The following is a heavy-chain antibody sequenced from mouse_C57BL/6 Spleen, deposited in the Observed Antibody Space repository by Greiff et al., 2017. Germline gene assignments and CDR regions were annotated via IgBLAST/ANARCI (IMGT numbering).Heavy chain of an antibody. V-gene: IGHV1-55*01. Sequence: VQLQQPGAELVKPGASVKMSCKASGYTFTSYWITWVKQRPGQGLEWIGDIYPGSGSTNYNEKFKSKATLTVDTSSSTAYMQLSSLTSEDSAVYYCARSGVVAPWYFDVWGTGTTVTVSS. D-gene: IGHD1-1*01. CDR1: GYTFTSYW. J-gene: IGHJ1*03. CDR3: ARSGVVAPWYFDV. CDR2: IYPGSGST.